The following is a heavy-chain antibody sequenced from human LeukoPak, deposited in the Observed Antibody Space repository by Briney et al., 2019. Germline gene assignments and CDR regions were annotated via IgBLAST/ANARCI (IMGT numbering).Heavy chain of an antibody. V-gene: IGHV4-39*07. CDR3: AREYRSSWYLNWFDH. D-gene: IGHD6-13*01. CDR1: GGSISSSSYY. CDR2: IYYSGST. Sequence: SETLSLTCTVSGGSISSSSYYWGWIRQPPGKGLEWIGSIYYSGSTYYNPSLKSRVTISVDTSKNQFSLKLSSVTAADTAVYYCAREYRSSWYLNWFDHWGQGTLVTVSS. J-gene: IGHJ5*02.